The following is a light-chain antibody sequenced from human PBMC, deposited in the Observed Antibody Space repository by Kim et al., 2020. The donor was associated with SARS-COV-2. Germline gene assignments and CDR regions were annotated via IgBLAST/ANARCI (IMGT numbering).Light chain of an antibody. Sequence: VSPGQTASITCSADRLGDKYVCWYQQRPGQSPVLVISQDTKRPSGIPERFSGSNSGNTATLTISGTQAMDEADYYCQAWDSSTWVFGGGTQLTVL. CDR2: QDT. V-gene: IGLV3-1*01. J-gene: IGLJ3*02. CDR1: RLGDKY. CDR3: QAWDSSTWV.